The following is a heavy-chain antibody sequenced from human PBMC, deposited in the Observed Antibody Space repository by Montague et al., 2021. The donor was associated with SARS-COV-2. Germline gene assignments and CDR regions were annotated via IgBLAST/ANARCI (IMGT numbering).Heavy chain of an antibody. CDR2: IYYTGST. V-gene: IGHV4-61*01. CDR3: ARISGITSWYYDY. CDR1: GGFVSSGSYY. D-gene: IGHD1-14*01. Sequence: SETLSLTCTVSGGFVSSGSYYWSWIRQPPGKGLQSIGYIYYTGSTNYNPSLQSRVTISVDSSKNQFSVRLSSVTAADTAVYYCARISGITSWYYDYWGQGTLVTVSS. J-gene: IGHJ4*02.